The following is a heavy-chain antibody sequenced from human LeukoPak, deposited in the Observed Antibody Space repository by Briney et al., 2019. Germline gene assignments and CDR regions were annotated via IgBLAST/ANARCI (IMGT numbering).Heavy chain of an antibody. Sequence: SETLSLTCAVYGVSFSGYYWSWIRQPPGKGLEWIGEINHSGSTNYNPSLKSRVTISVDTSKNQFSLKLSSVTAADTAVYYCAGQRHYYDSSGYFLSAFDYWGQGTLVTVSS. D-gene: IGHD3-22*01. CDR1: GVSFSGYY. CDR2: INHSGST. V-gene: IGHV4-34*01. CDR3: AGQRHYYDSSGYFLSAFDY. J-gene: IGHJ4*02.